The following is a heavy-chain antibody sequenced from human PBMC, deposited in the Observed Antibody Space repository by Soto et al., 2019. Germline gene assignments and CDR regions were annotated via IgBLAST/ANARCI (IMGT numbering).Heavy chain of an antibody. D-gene: IGHD1-1*01. CDR3: AKDSSRYNWNDDGNNWFDP. CDR2: INPSGGST. J-gene: IGHJ5*02. CDR1: GYTFTSYY. V-gene: IGHV1-46*01. Sequence: ASVKVSCKASGYTFTSYYMHWVRQAPGQGLEWMGIINPSGGSTSYAQKFQGRVTMTRDTSTSTVYMELSSLRAEDTALYYCAKDSSRYNWNDDGNNWFDPWGQGTLVTVSS.